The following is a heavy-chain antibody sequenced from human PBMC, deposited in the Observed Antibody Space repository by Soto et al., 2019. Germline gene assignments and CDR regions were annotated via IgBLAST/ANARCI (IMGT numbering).Heavy chain of an antibody. Sequence: SLRLSCAASGFTFSTYGMHWVRQAPGKGLEWVAFISDDGTSKYYADSVKGRFTISRDNSKNTLYLQMNSLRVEDTAVYYCAKASGSYQYYYDMDVWGPGTSLTV. D-gene: IGHD3-10*01. CDR3: AKASGSYQYYYDMDV. CDR2: ISDDGTSK. CDR1: GFTFSTYG. J-gene: IGHJ6*02. V-gene: IGHV3-30*18.